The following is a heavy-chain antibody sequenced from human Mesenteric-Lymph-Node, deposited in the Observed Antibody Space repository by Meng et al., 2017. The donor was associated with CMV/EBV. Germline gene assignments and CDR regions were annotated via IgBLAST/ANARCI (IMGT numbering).Heavy chain of an antibody. CDR2: IIPILGIA. CDR1: YT. CDR3: ARESEARYCSSTSCYSPALFDY. V-gene: IGHV1-69*04. D-gene: IGHD2-2*01. Sequence: YTISWVRQAPGQGLEWMGRIIPILGIANYAQKFQGRVTITADKSTSTAYMELSSLRSEDTAVYYCARESEARYCSSTSCYSPALFDYWGQGTLVTVSS. J-gene: IGHJ4*02.